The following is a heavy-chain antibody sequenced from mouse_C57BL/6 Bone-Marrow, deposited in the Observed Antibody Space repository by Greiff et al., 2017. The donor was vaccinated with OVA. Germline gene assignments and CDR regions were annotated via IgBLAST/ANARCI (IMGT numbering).Heavy chain of an antibody. CDR2: INPSNGGP. V-gene: IGHV1-53*01. J-gene: IGHJ4*01. Sequence: QVQLQPPGTELVKPGASVKLSCKASGYTFTSYWMPWVKQRPGQGLEWIGNINPSNGGPNYNEKFKSKATLTVDKSSSTADMQLSSLTSEDSAVYYWARRVDYDVGAMDYWGQGTSGTVSS. CDR1: GYTFTSYW. D-gene: IGHD2-4*01. CDR3: ARRVDYDVGAMDY.